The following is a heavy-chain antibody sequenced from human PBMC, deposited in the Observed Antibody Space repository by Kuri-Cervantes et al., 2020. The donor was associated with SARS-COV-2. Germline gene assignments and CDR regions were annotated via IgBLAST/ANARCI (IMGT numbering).Heavy chain of an antibody. CDR3: ARWRGGTDAFDI. Sequence: ASVKVSCKASGYTFTSYDINWVRQATGQGLEWMGWMNPNSGNTGYAQKFQGRVTITRNTSISTAYMELSSLRSEDTSVYYCARWRGGTDAFDIWGQGTTVTVSS. D-gene: IGHD3-10*01. CDR2: MNPNSGNT. J-gene: IGHJ3*02. V-gene: IGHV1-8*03. CDR1: GYTFTSYD.